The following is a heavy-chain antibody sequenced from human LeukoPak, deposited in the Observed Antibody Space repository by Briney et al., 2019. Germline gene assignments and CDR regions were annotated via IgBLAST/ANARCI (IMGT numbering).Heavy chain of an antibody. D-gene: IGHD2-2*01. Sequence: PSGTLSLTCAVSGGSISSSHWWSWVRQPPGKGLEWIGEIYHSGSTNYNPSLKSRVTISVDKSKNQFSLKLSSVTAADTAVYYCARDPLYCSSTSCYSAQWWFDPWRQGTLVTVSS. V-gene: IGHV4-4*02. J-gene: IGHJ5*02. CDR2: IYHSGST. CDR3: ARDPLYCSSTSCYSAQWWFDP. CDR1: GGSISSSHW.